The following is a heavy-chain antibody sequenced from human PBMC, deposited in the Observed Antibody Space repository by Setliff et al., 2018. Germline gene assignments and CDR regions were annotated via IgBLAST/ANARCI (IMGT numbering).Heavy chain of an antibody. D-gene: IGHD3-10*01. Sequence: SETLSLTCRVSGGSISSGNYYWGLIRQPPGKGPEWVATIYYSGSTYSNPSLKSRLIISVDAPDNQFSVKLSSVTAADTAAYYCARHKSNGSGSYPSLYMDVWGKGIMVTVSS. J-gene: IGHJ6*03. CDR3: ARHKSNGSGSYPSLYMDV. V-gene: IGHV4-39*01. CDR2: IYYSGST. CDR1: GGSISSGNYY.